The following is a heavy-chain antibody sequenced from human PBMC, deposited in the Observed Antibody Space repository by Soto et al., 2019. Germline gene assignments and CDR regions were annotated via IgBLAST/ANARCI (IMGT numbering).Heavy chain of an antibody. V-gene: IGHV4-34*01. CDR3: ARVDSGYANYYYYYYMDV. CDR2: INHSGST. Sequence: PSETLSLTCAVYGGSFSGYYWSWIRQPPGKGLEWIGEINHSGSTNYNPSLKSRVTISVDTSKNQFSLKLSSVTAADTAVYYCARVDSGYANYYYYYYMDVWGKGTTVTVSS. J-gene: IGHJ6*03. CDR1: GGSFSGYY. D-gene: IGHD5-12*01.